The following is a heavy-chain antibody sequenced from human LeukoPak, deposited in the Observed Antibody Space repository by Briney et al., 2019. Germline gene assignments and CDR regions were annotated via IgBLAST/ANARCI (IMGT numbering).Heavy chain of an antibody. D-gene: IGHD6-6*01. Sequence: PGGSLRLSCAASGFTFSSYDMYWIRQAPGKGLEYVSGISSNGGSTYYANSVKGRFTISRDNSKNTLYLQMNSLRAEDTAVYYCAKVIGRSSIGSWDYWGQGTLVTVSS. CDR2: ISSNGGST. CDR3: AKVIGRSSIGSWDY. CDR1: GFTFSSYD. J-gene: IGHJ4*02. V-gene: IGHV3-64*01.